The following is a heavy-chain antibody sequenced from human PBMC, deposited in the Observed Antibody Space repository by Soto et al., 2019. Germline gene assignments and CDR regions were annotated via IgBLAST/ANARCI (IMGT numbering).Heavy chain of an antibody. J-gene: IGHJ4*02. CDR3: ASQALDTAIFDY. CDR2: INHSGST. Sequence: PSETLSLTCAVYGGSFSDYYWSWIRQPPGKGLEWIGEINHSGSTNYNPSLKSRVTISVDTSKNQFSLKLNSVTAADTAVYYCASQALDTAIFDYWGKGTPVTVSS. CDR1: GGSFSDYY. V-gene: IGHV4-34*01. D-gene: IGHD5-18*01.